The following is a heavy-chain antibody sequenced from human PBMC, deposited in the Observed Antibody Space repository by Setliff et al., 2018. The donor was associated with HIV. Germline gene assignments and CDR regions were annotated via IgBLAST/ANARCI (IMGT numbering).Heavy chain of an antibody. CDR3: ARRPEFGLVGAFDI. V-gene: IGHV4-39*01. CDR2: IYYSGST. CDR1: GGSISSSSYY. D-gene: IGHD3-3*01. Sequence: SETLSLTCTVSGGSISSSSYYWGWIRQPPGKGLEWIGSIYYSGSTYYNPSLKSRVTISVDTSKNQFSLKLSSVTAADTAVYYCARRPEFGLVGAFDIWGQGTMVTVSS. J-gene: IGHJ3*02.